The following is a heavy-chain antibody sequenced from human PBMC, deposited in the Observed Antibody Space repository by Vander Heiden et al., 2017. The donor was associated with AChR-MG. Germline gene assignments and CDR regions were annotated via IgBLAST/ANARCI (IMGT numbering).Heavy chain of an antibody. CDR3: VRANKHDDGSGSYFDY. V-gene: IGHV1-46*03. D-gene: IGHD3-10*01. Sequence: QVQLVQSGAEVKKAGASVKVSCKASGYSFNSYYVNWVRQAPGQGLEWLGILNPSGETTTFAQKCQGRVTMTRDTSTRTVYMELSSLRYEETAVYFCVRANKHDDGSGSYFDYWGQGTLVTVSS. J-gene: IGHJ4*02. CDR2: LNPSGETT. CDR1: GYSFNSYY.